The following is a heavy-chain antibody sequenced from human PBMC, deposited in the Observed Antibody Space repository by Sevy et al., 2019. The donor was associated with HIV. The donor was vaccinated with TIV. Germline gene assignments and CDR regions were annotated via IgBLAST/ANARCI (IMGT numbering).Heavy chain of an antibody. D-gene: IGHD3-3*02. Sequence: GGSLRLSCAASGFTFSSYGMHWVRQAPGKGLEWVAVIWYDGSNKYYADSVKGRFTISRDNSKNTLYQQMNSLRAEDTAVYYCARDRIRGSYYYYGMDVWGQGTTVTVSS. CDR1: GFTFSSYG. CDR2: IWYDGSNK. CDR3: ARDRIRGSYYYYGMDV. V-gene: IGHV3-33*01. J-gene: IGHJ6*02.